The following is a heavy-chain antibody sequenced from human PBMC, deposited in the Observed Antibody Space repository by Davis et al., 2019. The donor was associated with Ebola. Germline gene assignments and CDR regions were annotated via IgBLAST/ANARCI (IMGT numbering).Heavy chain of an antibody. D-gene: IGHD2-15*01. Sequence: SETLSLTCAVYGGSFSGYYWSWIRQPPGKGLEWIGEINHSGSTNYNPSPKSRATISVDTSKNQFSLKLSSVTAADTAVYYCARARVVVVAARYIYYYYGMDVWGQGTTVTVSS. J-gene: IGHJ6*02. CDR1: GGSFSGYY. CDR3: ARARVVVVAARYIYYYYGMDV. V-gene: IGHV4-34*01. CDR2: INHSGST.